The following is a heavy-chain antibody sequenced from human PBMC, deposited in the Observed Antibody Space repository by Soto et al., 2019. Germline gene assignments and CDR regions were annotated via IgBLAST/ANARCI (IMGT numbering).Heavy chain of an antibody. CDR2: ISGSGGST. Sequence: GGSLRLSCAASGFTFSSYAMSWVRQAPGKGLEWVSAISGSGGSTYYAYSVKGRFTISRDNSKNTLYLQMNSLRAEDTAVYYCAKDFNSGTTGWFDPWGQGTLVTVSS. V-gene: IGHV3-23*01. J-gene: IGHJ5*02. D-gene: IGHD1-26*01. CDR3: AKDFNSGTTGWFDP. CDR1: GFTFSSYA.